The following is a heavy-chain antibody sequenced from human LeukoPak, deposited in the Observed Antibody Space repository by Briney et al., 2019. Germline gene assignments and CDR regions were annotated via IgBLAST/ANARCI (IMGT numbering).Heavy chain of an antibody. J-gene: IGHJ4*02. CDR3: ARGATKKFDY. CDR2: IYHSGST. Sequence: SETLSLTCAVSGYSISSGYYWGWVRPPPGKGLEWIGSIYHSGSTYYNPSLKSRVTISVDTSKNQFSLKLSSVTAADTAVYYCARGATKKFDYWGQGTLVTVSS. V-gene: IGHV4-38-2*01. D-gene: IGHD1-26*01. CDR1: GYSISSGYY.